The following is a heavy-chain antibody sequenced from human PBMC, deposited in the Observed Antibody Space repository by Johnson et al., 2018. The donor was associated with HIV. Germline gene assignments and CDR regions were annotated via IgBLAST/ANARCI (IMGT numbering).Heavy chain of an antibody. CDR3: ARRSIRSDAFDI. J-gene: IGHJ3*02. CDR1: GFTFTNYW. CDR2: IDTAGDT. Sequence: VQLVESGGGLVQPGGSLRVSCVTSGFTFTNYWMSWVRQAPGKGLEWVSEIDTAGDTYYPGSVKGRFTTAREKAKNSLYLQMTSLRAGDTAVYYCARRSIRSDAFDIWGQGTMVTVSS. V-gene: IGHV3-13*01. D-gene: IGHD4-11*01.